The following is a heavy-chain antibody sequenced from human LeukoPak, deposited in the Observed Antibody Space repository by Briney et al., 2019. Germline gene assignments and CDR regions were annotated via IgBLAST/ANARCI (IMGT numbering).Heavy chain of an antibody. Sequence: SETLSLTCTVSGGSISSSSYYWGRIRQPPGKGLEWIGSISYSGSTYYNPSLKSRVTIPVDTAKNQFSLRLTSVTAADTAMYYCARGGPTEVDYWGQGTLVTVSS. CDR2: ISYSGST. D-gene: IGHD3-16*01. J-gene: IGHJ4*02. CDR3: ARGGPTEVDY. CDR1: GGSISSSSYY. V-gene: IGHV4-39*07.